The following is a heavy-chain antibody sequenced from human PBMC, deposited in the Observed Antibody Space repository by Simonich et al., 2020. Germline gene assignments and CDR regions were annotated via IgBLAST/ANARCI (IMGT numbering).Heavy chain of an antibody. D-gene: IGHD6-13*01. Sequence: QVQLVQSGAEVKKPGASVKVSCKASGYTFTSYGFSWVRPAPGNGLEWMGWISAKNGNKNYAQKLQGRVTMTTDTSTSTAYMELRSLRSDDTAVYYCARDQGGRAAAATDYWGQGTLVTVSS. CDR1: GYTFTSYG. CDR2: ISAKNGNK. J-gene: IGHJ4*02. V-gene: IGHV1-18*01. CDR3: ARDQGGRAAAATDY.